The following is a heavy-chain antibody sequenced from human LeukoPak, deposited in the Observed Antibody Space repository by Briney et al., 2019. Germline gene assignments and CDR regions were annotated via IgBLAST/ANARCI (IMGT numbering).Heavy chain of an antibody. Sequence: GGSLRLSCAASGFTFSSYAMSWVRQAPGKGLEWVSAISGSGGSTYYADSVKGRFTISRDNSKNTLYLQMNSLRAEDTAVYYCAKGSPRLAADAYTGLDYWGQGTLVTVSS. CDR1: GFTFSSYA. V-gene: IGHV3-23*01. D-gene: IGHD6-13*01. J-gene: IGHJ4*02. CDR3: AKGSPRLAADAYTGLDY. CDR2: ISGSGGST.